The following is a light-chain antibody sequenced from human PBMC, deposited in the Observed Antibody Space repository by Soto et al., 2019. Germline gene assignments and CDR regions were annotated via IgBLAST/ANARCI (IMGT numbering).Light chain of an antibody. J-gene: IGKJ4*01. V-gene: IGKV1-12*01. Sequence: DIQMTQSPSSLSASLGDRVTITCRASQGIDRWLAWYQQKPGEAPKVLVYAASNLRSGVPSRFSGSGSGTDFSLTIYSLHPEDLATYYCKQSKRFPLTFGGGTKVEIK. CDR3: KQSKRFPLT. CDR1: QGIDRW. CDR2: AAS.